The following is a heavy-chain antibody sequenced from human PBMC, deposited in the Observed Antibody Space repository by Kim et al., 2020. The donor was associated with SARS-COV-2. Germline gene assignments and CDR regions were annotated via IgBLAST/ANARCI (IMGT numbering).Heavy chain of an antibody. CDR3: ARDMPYNWNYGWFVS. Sequence: GGSLRLSCAASGFTFSSYAMHWVRQAPGKGLEWVAVISYDGSNKYYADSVKGRFTISRDNSKNTLYLQMNSLRAEDTAVYYCARDMPYNWNYGWFVSWGQPTLVTVPP. CDR2: ISYDGSNK. D-gene: IGHD1-7*01. CDR1: GFTFSSYA. V-gene: IGHV3-30-3*01. J-gene: IGHJ5*01.